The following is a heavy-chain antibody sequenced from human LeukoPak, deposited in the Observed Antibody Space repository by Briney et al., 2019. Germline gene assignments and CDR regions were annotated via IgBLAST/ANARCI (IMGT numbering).Heavy chain of an antibody. CDR3: ASQYYDFWSGYESAYYFDY. V-gene: IGHV4-39*01. CDR2: IYYSGST. Sequence: SETLSLTCAVYGGSFSSYYWGWIRQPPGKGLEWIGSIYYSGSTYYNPSLKSRVTISVDTSKNQFSLKLSSVTAADTAVYYCASQYYDFWSGYESAYYFDYWGQGTLVTVSS. CDR1: GGSFSSYY. D-gene: IGHD3-3*01. J-gene: IGHJ4*02.